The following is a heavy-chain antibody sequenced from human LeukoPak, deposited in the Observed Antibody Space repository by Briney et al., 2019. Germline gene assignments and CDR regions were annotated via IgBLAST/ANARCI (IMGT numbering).Heavy chain of an antibody. CDR2: INPSGGST. V-gene: IGHV1-46*01. J-gene: IGHJ4*02. CDR1: GYTFTSYY. D-gene: IGHD6-19*01. Sequence: ASVKVSCKASGYTFTSYYMHWVRQAPGQGLEWMGIINPSGGSTNYAQKFQGRVTITADKSTSTAYMELSSLRSEDTAVYYCARGYSSGWYPPYYWGQGTLVTVSS. CDR3: ARGYSSGWYPPYY.